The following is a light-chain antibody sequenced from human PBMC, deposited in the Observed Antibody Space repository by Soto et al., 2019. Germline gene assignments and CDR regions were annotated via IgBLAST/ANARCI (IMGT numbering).Light chain of an antibody. CDR2: ETS. CDR3: LLSYSGARL. CDR1: TGAVTSSHY. Sequence: QAVVTQGPSLTVSPGGTVTLTCGPSTGAVTSSHYTYWTQQKPGQAPRTVVYETSNRHSWTPARFSGSLLGGKAALTLSGAQPEDEAEYYCLLSYSGARLFGGGTKLTVL. J-gene: IGLJ3*02. V-gene: IGLV7-46*01.